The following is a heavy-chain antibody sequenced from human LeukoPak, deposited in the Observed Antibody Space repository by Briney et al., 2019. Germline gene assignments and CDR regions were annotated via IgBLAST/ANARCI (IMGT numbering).Heavy chain of an antibody. CDR3: ARADILTGYPFDY. CDR1: GGSISSGSYF. CDR2: IYGSGST. D-gene: IGHD3-9*01. V-gene: IGHV4-61*02. J-gene: IGHJ4*02. Sequence: SETLSLTCTVSGGSISSGSYFWSWIRQPAGNGLEWIGRIYGSGSTNYNPSLKSRVSISVDTSKNQFSLKLSSVTATDTAVYYCARADILTGYPFDYWGQGTLVTVSS.